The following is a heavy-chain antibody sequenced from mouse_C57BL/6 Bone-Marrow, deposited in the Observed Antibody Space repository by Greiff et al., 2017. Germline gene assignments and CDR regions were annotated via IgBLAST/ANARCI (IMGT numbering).Heavy chain of an antibody. J-gene: IGHJ4*01. D-gene: IGHD2-13*01. Sequence: EVQLVESGAGLVQPGGSLKLSCTASGYTFSDYYMHWVRQTPEKRLEWVANISTGGGGTNYTDNVKGRFTFTIDNAKNTLYLHMSRLKSEDTAMYYCAREDYCVNPYAMDYWGQGTSVTVSS. CDR1: GYTFSDYY. V-gene: IGHV5-12*01. CDR2: ISTGGGGT. CDR3: AREDYCVNPYAMDY.